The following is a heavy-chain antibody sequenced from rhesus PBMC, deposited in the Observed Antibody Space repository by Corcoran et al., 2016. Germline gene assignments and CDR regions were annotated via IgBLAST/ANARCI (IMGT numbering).Heavy chain of an antibody. CDR3: ARGAAAGLNSLDV. J-gene: IGHJ5-2*02. Sequence: QVQLVQSGAEVKKPGAPVKVSCRTSGSPFGSYAIHLVRKPPGQGLEWMGVSIPLVGVTNCAEKFQGRVTITADTSTSTAYMELSSLRAEDTAVYYCARGAAAGLNSLDVWGRGVLVTVSS. CDR1: GSPFGSYA. D-gene: IGHD6S26*01. CDR2: SIPLVGVT. V-gene: IGHV1-198*02.